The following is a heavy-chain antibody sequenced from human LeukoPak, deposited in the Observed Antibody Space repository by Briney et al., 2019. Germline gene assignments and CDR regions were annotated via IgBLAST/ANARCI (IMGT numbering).Heavy chain of an antibody. J-gene: IGHJ4*02. V-gene: IGHV4-34*01. Sequence: SETLSLTCAVYGGSFSGYYWSWIRQPPGKGLEWIGEINHSGSTNYNPSLKSRVTISVDTSKNQFSLKPSSVTAADTAVYYCARGGMIVVVFDYWGQGTLVTVSS. D-gene: IGHD3-22*01. CDR1: GGSFSGYY. CDR2: INHSGST. CDR3: ARGGMIVVVFDY.